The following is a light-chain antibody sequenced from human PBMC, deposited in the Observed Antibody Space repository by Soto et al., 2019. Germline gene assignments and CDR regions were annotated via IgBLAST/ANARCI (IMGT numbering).Light chain of an antibody. J-gene: IGKJ1*01. V-gene: IGKV3-15*01. CDR1: QSVSSN. CDR3: QQYNNWPET. CDR2: GAS. Sequence: EIVMTQSPATLSVSPGERATFSCRASQSVSSNLAWYQQKPGQAPRLLIYGASTRATDVPARFSGSGSGTEFTLTISSLQSEDFAVYYCQQYNNWPETVGQGTKVDSK.